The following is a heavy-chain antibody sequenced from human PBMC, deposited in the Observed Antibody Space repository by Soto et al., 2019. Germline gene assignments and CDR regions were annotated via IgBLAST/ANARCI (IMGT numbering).Heavy chain of an antibody. CDR2: ISAYNGNT. CDR3: AREGGIAAAGAGPYYYGMDV. D-gene: IGHD6-13*01. CDR1: GYTFTSYG. V-gene: IGHV1-18*04. Sequence: ASVKVSCKASGYTFTSYGISWVRQAPGQGLEWMGWISAYNGNTNYAQKLQGRVTMTTDTSTSTAYMELRSLRSDDTAVYYCAREGGIAAAGAGPYYYGMDVWGQGLTVTVSS. J-gene: IGHJ6*02.